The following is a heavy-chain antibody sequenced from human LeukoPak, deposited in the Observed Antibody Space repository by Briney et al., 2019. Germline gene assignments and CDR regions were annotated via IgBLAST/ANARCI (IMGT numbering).Heavy chain of an antibody. D-gene: IGHD3-10*01. CDR3: ARAEEYYGSGSYYHY. CDR2: INPNSGGT. V-gene: IGHV1-2*02. Sequence: ASVKVSCKASGYTFTGYNMHWVRQAPGQGLEWMGWINPNSGGTNYAQKFQGRVTMTRDTSISTAYMELSRLRSDDTAVYYCARAEEYYGSGSYYHYWGQGTLVTVSS. J-gene: IGHJ4*02. CDR1: GYTFTGYN.